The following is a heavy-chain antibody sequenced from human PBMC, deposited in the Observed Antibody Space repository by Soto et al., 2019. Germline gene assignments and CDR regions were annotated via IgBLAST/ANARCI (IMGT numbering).Heavy chain of an antibody. CDR1: GGSFSGYY. D-gene: IGHD6-13*01. Sequence: QVQLQQWGAGLLKPSETLSLTCAVYGGSFSGYYWSWIRQPPGKGLELIGEINHSGSTNYNPSLKSRVTISVDTSKNQFSLKLSSVTAADTAVYYCARDHGHSSSWYYYYYGMDVWGQGTTVTVSS. V-gene: IGHV4-34*01. CDR2: INHSGST. J-gene: IGHJ6*02. CDR3: ARDHGHSSSWYYYYYGMDV.